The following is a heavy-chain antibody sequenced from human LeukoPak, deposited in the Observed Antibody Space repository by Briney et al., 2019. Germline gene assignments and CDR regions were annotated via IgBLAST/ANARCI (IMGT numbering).Heavy chain of an antibody. CDR3: ARAKPNWNPPDC. D-gene: IGHD1-1*01. Sequence: SETLSLTCTVSDTSFSTYFWSWIRQPPGKGLEWVGYIYDSGNTKYNPSLESRVTISVDTSKSQFFLNLNSVTAADTAVYYCARAKPNWNPPDCWGQGTLVTVSS. J-gene: IGHJ4*02. CDR2: IYDSGNT. CDR1: DTSFSTYF. V-gene: IGHV4-59*08.